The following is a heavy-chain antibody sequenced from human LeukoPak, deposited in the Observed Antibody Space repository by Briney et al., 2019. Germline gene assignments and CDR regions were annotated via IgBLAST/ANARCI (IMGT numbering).Heavy chain of an antibody. CDR3: AAARLPSAFDY. CDR1: GGSISSDSYY. Sequence: SETLSLTCTVSGGSISSDSYYRSWIRQPAGKGLEWIGRIYTSGSTHYNPSLKSRVTISVDTSKNQLSLKLSSLTAADTAVYYCAAARLPSAFDYWGQGTLVTVSS. J-gene: IGHJ4*02. CDR2: IYTSGST. D-gene: IGHD2-2*01. V-gene: IGHV4-61*02.